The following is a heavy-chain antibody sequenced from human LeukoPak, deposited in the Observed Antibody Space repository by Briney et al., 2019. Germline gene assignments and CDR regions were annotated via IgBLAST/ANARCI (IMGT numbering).Heavy chain of an antibody. CDR1: GFTFSTYA. V-gene: IGHV3-23*01. CDR2: ISDSGGST. D-gene: IGHD3-10*02. CDR3: AELGITMIGGV. Sequence: PGGSLRLSCAASGFTFSTYAMSWVRQAPGKGLEWVLAISDSGGSTYYADSVKGRFTISRDNSKNMLYLQMNSLRAEDTAVYYCAELGITMIGGVWGKGTTVTISS. J-gene: IGHJ6*04.